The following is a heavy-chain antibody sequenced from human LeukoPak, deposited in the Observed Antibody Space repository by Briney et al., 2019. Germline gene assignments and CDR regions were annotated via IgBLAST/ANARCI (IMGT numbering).Heavy chain of an antibody. Sequence: SVKVSCKASGGTFSSYAISWVRQAPGPGLEWMGGIIPIFGTANYAQKFQGRVTITADESTSTAYMELSSLRSEDTAVYYCARGGVGATRWGYKPYYFDYWGQGTLVTVSS. CDR3: ARGGVGATRWGYKPYYFDY. D-gene: IGHD1-26*01. CDR1: GGTFSSYA. V-gene: IGHV1-69*13. J-gene: IGHJ4*02. CDR2: IIPIFGTA.